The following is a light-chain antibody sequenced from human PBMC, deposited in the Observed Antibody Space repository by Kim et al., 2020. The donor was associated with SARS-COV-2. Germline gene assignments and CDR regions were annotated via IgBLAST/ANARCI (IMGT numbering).Light chain of an antibody. J-gene: IGLJ2*01. Sequence: VAVGQTGRITCKGDSLRSYYATWYQQKPGQATILVIYGKNNRPSGIPDRFSGSSSGNTASLTITGTQAGDEADYYCNSRDSNDNVVFGGGTKLTVL. CDR1: SLRSYY. V-gene: IGLV3-19*01. CDR3: NSRDSNDNVV. CDR2: GKN.